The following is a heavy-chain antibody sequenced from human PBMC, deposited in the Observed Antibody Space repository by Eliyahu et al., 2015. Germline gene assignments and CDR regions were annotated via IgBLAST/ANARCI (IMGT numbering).Heavy chain of an antibody. Sequence: QVQLVQSGAEVKKPGSSVXXSCKAXGGTFXSYTISWVRQAPGQGLEWMGRIIPILGIANYAQKFQGRVTITADKSTSTAYMELSSLRSEDTAVYYCARDTVSTVTTRTLGNYYMDVWGKGTTVTVSS. J-gene: IGHJ6*03. CDR2: IIPILGIA. CDR3: ARDTVSTVTTRTLGNYYMDV. D-gene: IGHD4-17*01. V-gene: IGHV1-69*08. CDR1: GGTFXSYT.